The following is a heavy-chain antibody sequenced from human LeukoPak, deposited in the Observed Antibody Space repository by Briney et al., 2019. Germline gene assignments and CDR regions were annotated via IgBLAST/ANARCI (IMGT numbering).Heavy chain of an antibody. Sequence: SETLSLTCAVYGGSFSGYYWGWIRQPPGKGLEWIGEINHSGSTNYNPSLKSRVTISVDTSKNQFSLRLSSVTAADTAVYYCASGRAGARNWNPGYWGQGTLVTVSS. CDR3: ASGRAGARNWNPGY. CDR2: INHSGST. J-gene: IGHJ4*02. CDR1: GGSFSGYY. D-gene: IGHD1-1*01. V-gene: IGHV4-34*01.